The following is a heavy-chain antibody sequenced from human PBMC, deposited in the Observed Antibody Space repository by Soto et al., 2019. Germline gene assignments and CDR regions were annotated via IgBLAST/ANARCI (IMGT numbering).Heavy chain of an antibody. Sequence: QVQLVESGGGVVQPGRSLRLSCAASGFTFSSYAMHWVRQAPGKGLEWVAVISYDGSNKYYADSVKGRFTISRDNSMNTLYLQMNSLRAEDTAVYYCARDRVVFFDYWGQGTLVTVSS. CDR3: ARDRVVFFDY. CDR2: ISYDGSNK. J-gene: IGHJ4*02. D-gene: IGHD2-21*01. V-gene: IGHV3-30-3*01. CDR1: GFTFSSYA.